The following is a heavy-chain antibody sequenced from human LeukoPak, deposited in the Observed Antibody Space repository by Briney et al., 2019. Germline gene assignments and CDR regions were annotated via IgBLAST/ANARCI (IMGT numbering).Heavy chain of an antibody. J-gene: IGHJ6*04. CDR3: ARHVYGEGLVV. CDR1: GGSLNGYY. Sequence: PSETLSLTCTVSGGSLNGYYWGWIRQPPGKGLECIGYIHSSEGTAHNASLKSRLTISLDTSKNQFSLTLSSVTAADTAVYYCARHVYGEGLVVWGRGTTVTVSS. D-gene: IGHD4-17*01. CDR2: IHSSEGT. V-gene: IGHV4-59*08.